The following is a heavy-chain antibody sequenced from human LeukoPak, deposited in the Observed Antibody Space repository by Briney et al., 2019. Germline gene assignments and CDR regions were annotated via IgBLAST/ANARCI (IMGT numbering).Heavy chain of an antibody. J-gene: IGHJ4*02. CDR3: AKGRYQLLSLYFFDY. Sequence: GGSLRLSCAASGFTFSSYGMSWVRQAPGKGLEWVSVISGSGGSTYYADSVKGRFTISRDNSKNTLYLQMNSLRAEDTAVFYCAKGRYQLLSLYFFDYWGQGTLVTISS. V-gene: IGHV3-23*01. CDR2: ISGSGGST. CDR1: GFTFSSYG. D-gene: IGHD2-2*01.